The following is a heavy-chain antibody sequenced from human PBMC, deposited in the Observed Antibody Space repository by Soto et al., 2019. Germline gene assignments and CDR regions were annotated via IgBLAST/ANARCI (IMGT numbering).Heavy chain of an antibody. CDR3: ARVGQQSYIFDY. Sequence: ASVKVSCKASGYTFTSYYMHWVRQAPGQGLEWMGIIIPSGGRASYAQKFQGRVTITADKSTSTVYMELSSLRSEDTAVYYCARVGQQSYIFDYWGQGTLVTVSS. V-gene: IGHV1-46*01. CDR2: IIPSGGRA. J-gene: IGHJ4*02. CDR1: GYTFTSYY. D-gene: IGHD6-13*01.